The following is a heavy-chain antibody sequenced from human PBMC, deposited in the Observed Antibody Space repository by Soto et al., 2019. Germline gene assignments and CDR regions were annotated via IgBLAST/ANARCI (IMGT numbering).Heavy chain of an antibody. V-gene: IGHV1-69*01. Sequence: QAQLEQSGGEVKKPGSSVKVSCKASRVAFSKFIVTWVRQAPGLGLEWVGGIIPIFGTANYAQKFQGRVTITGDESTSTSYMEVNNLRSEDTAVYYCAKVRYSSPMGYYYGMDVCGQGTTVTVSS. CDR2: IIPIFGTA. J-gene: IGHJ6*02. CDR3: AKVRYSSPMGYYYGMDV. D-gene: IGHD6-19*01. CDR1: RVAFSKFI.